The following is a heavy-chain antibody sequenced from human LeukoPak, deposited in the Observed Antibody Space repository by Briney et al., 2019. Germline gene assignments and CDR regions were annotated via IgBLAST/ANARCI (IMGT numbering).Heavy chain of an antibody. D-gene: IGHD4-17*01. CDR2: IGGSGGRT. CDR1: GLIFSNYA. CDR3: AKGRDYADYTIDN. V-gene: IGHV3-23*01. J-gene: IGHJ4*02. Sequence: GGSLRLSCAASGLIFSNYAMSWVRQAPGKGLKWVSSIGGSGGRTYYADSVNGRFTISRDNSKNTLYLQTNSLRAEDTAVYYCAKGRDYADYTIDNWGQGTLVTVSS.